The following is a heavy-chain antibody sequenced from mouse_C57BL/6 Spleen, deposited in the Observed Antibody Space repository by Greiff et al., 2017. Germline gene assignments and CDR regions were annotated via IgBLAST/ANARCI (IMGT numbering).Heavy chain of an antibody. D-gene: IGHD2-3*01. J-gene: IGHJ3*01. Sequence: QVQLKQSGPELVKPGASVKISCKASGYSFTSYYIPWVKQRPGQGLEWIGWIYPGSGNTKYNEKFKGKATLTADTSSSTSYMQLSSLTSEDSAVYYCAREGDGYYVPFAYWGQGTLVTVAA. V-gene: IGHV1-66*01. CDR1: GYSFTSYY. CDR3: AREGDGYYVPFAY. CDR2: IYPGSGNT.